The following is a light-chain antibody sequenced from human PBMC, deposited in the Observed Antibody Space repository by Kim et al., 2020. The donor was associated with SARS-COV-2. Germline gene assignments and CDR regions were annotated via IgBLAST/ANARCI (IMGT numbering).Light chain of an antibody. CDR2: DVS. V-gene: IGLV2-14*04. Sequence: GQSITNSCTGTSSDVGGYNYVSWYQQHPGKAPKLMIYDVSKRPSGVSNRFSGSKSGNTASLTISGLQAEDEADYYCSSYTSSSTLLFGGGTQLTVL. CDR3: SSYTSSSTLL. CDR1: SSDVGGYNY. J-gene: IGLJ3*02.